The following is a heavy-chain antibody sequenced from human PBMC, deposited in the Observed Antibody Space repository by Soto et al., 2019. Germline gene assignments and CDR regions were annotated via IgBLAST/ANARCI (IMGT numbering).Heavy chain of an antibody. CDR2: IIPIFGTA. CDR1: GGTFSSYA. Sequence: GASVKVSCKASGGTFSSYAISWVRQAPGQGLEWMGGIIPIFGTANYAQKFQGRVTITADESTSTAYMELSSLRSEDTAVYYCARHIVLVPAAIKWFDPWGQGTLVTVSS. V-gene: IGHV1-69*13. CDR3: ARHIVLVPAAIKWFDP. D-gene: IGHD2-2*01. J-gene: IGHJ5*02.